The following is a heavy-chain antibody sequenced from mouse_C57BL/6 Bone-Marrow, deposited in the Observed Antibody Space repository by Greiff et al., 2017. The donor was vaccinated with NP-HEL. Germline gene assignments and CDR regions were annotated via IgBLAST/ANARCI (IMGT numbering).Heavy chain of an antibody. Sequence: VQLQQSGAELVRPGASVPFSFPASGFNIKDDYMHWVKQRPEQGLEWIGWIDPEHGDPSYASKFQGKATITADTSSNTAYLQLSSLTSEDTAVYYCTKGNYVWFAYWGQGTLVTVSA. CDR2: IDPEHGDP. V-gene: IGHV14-4*01. CDR1: GFNIKDDY. J-gene: IGHJ3*01. D-gene: IGHD2-1*01. CDR3: TKGNYVWFAY.